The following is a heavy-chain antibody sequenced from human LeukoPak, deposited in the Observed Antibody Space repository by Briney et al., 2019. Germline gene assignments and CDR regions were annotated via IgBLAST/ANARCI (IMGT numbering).Heavy chain of an antibody. CDR2: ISGIGCST. CDR1: GFTFSSYG. Sequence: GGSLRLSCAASGFTFSSYGMSWVRQAPGKGLEWVSAISGIGCSTYYADSVKGRFTISRDNSKNTLYLKMNSLRAEDTAVYYCAKMLNYYGSGRLPGFDPWGQGTLVTVSS. V-gene: IGHV3-23*01. CDR3: AKMLNYYGSGRLPGFDP. J-gene: IGHJ5*02. D-gene: IGHD3-10*01.